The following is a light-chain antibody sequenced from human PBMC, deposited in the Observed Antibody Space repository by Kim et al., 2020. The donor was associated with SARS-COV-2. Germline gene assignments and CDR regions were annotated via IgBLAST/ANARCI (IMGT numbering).Light chain of an antibody. V-gene: IGLV2-8*01. J-gene: IGLJ2*01. CDR3: SSYAGSNNVL. Sequence: QSVLTQPPSASGPPGQSVAISCTGTSSDVGGYNYVSWYQQHPGKAPKLMIYELDKRPSGVPDRFSGSKSGNTASLTVSGLQAEDEADYYCSSYAGSNNVLFGGGTQLTVL. CDR1: SSDVGGYNY. CDR2: ELD.